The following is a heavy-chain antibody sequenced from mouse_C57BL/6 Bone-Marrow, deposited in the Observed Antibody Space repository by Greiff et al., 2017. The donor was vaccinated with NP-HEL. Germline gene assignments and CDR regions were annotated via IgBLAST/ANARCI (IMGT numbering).Heavy chain of an antibody. D-gene: IGHD1-1*02. CDR1: GYTFTDYN. J-gene: IGHJ3*01. Sequence: EVQLQQSGPELVKPGASVTIPCTASGYTFTDYNMDWVKQSLGKSLEWIGDINPNNGGTIYNQTFKGKATLTVDTSSSTAYMELRSVTYEDTEVYYSARVNYGGFAGWGQGTLVTVAA. CDR2: INPNNGGT. V-gene: IGHV1-18*01. CDR3: ARVNYGGFAG.